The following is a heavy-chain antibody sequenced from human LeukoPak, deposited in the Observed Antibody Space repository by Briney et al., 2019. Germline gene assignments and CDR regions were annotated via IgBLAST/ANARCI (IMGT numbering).Heavy chain of an antibody. CDR2: INHSGST. Sequence: SETLSLTCAVYGGSFSGYYWSWIRQPPGKGLEWIGEINHSGSTNYNPSLKSRVTISVDTSKNQFSLKLSSVTAADTAVYYCARPKQWLVHSTNNWFGPWGQGTLVTVSS. D-gene: IGHD6-19*01. CDR1: GGSFSGYY. CDR3: ARPKQWLVHSTNNWFGP. V-gene: IGHV4-34*01. J-gene: IGHJ5*02.